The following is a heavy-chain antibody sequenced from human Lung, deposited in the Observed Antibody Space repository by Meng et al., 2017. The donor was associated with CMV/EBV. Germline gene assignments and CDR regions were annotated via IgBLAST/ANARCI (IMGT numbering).Heavy chain of an antibody. Sequence: ASVKVSCKASSYTFIAYAFSWVRQAPGQGHEWMGWISAYNGNTNYAQKVQGRVTMTTDTSTSTAYMELRSLRSDDTAVYYCARSDMIRGVVVLDYWGQGTLVTVSS. CDR2: ISAYNGNT. CDR1: SYTFIAYA. CDR3: ARSDMIRGVVVLDY. V-gene: IGHV1-18*01. D-gene: IGHD3-10*01. J-gene: IGHJ4*02.